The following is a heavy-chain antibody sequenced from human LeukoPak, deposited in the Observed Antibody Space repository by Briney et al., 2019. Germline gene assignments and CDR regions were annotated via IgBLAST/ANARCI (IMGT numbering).Heavy chain of an antibody. CDR2: ISAYNGNT. CDR1: VGTVSSYA. CDR3: ARTIWYYFDY. D-gene: IGHD2-8*02. Sequence: ASVKVSCKASVGTVSSYAISWVRQAPGQRLEWRGWISAYNGNTNYAQKLQGRVTMTTDTSTSTAYMELRSLRADDTAVYYCARTIWYYFDYWGQGTLVTVSS. V-gene: IGHV1-18*01. J-gene: IGHJ4*02.